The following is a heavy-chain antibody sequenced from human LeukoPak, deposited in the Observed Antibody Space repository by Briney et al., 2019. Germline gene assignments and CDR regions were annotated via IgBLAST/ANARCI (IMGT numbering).Heavy chain of an antibody. CDR2: IYYSGNT. CDR1: GGSISSSSYY. J-gene: IGHJ4*02. V-gene: IGHV4-39*07. D-gene: IGHD3-10*01. Sequence: TSETLSLTCTVSGGSISSSSYYWGWIRQPPGKGLEWIGSIYYSGNTYYNPSLKSRVTISVDTSKNQFSLKLSSVTAADTAVYYCARAATMVLFDYWGQGTLVTVSS. CDR3: ARAATMVLFDY.